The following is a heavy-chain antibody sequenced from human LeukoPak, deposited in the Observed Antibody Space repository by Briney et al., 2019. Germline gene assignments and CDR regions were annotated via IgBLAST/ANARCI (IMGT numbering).Heavy chain of an antibody. V-gene: IGHV4-34*01. CDR2: INHSGST. J-gene: IGHJ3*02. Sequence: SETLSLTCAVYGGPFSGYYWSWIRQPPGKGLEWIGEINHSGSTNYNPSLKSRVTISLDTSRNQFSLKLNSVTSADTAVYYCAKSNGYGLIDIWGQGTMVTVSS. CDR3: AKSNGYGLIDI. D-gene: IGHD3-10*01. CDR1: GGPFSGYY.